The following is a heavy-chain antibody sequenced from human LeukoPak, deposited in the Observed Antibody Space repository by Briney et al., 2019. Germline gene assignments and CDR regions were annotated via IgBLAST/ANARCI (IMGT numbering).Heavy chain of an antibody. D-gene: IGHD3-16*01. Sequence: GESLKISCKGSGYSFTNNWIGWVRQMPGKGLEWMGITYPGDSNTRYSPSFQGQVTISADKSISTAYLQWSSLKASDTAMYYCARRQGITIFDYWGQGTLVTVSS. V-gene: IGHV5-51*01. CDR1: GYSFTNNW. CDR3: ARRQGITIFDY. CDR2: TYPGDSNT. J-gene: IGHJ4*02.